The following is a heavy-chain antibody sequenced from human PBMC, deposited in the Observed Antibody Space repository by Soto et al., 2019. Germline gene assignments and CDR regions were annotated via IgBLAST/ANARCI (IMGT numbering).Heavy chain of an antibody. V-gene: IGHV1-18*01. D-gene: IGHD3-16*01. CDR1: GYTFNSYG. CDR3: ARGPTVGDI. Sequence: QVQLVQSGGEVKKPGASVKVSCKASGYTFNSYGISWVRQAPGQGLEWMGWIRVKNGNTNYAQNFQGRFTMTTDTSTSTADMELRSLRSDDTAVYYCARGPTVGDIWGQGTMVTVS. CDR2: IRVKNGNT. J-gene: IGHJ3*02.